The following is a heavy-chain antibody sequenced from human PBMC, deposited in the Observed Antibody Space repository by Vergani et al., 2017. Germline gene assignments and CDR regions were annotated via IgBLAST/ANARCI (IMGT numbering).Heavy chain of an antibody. V-gene: IGHV3-23*01. Sequence: EVQLLESGGGLVQHGGSLRLTCAASEFTFSNYAMNWVRQAPGKGLEWVSAISARYPSTYYADSVKGRFTISRDNSKNMLYLQMNSLRAEDTAVYYCARLSYDTTPYLQGGYDCWGQGTLVSVSS. D-gene: IGHD3-22*01. CDR2: ISARYPST. CDR3: ARLSYDTTPYLQGGYDC. J-gene: IGHJ4*02. CDR1: EFTFSNYA.